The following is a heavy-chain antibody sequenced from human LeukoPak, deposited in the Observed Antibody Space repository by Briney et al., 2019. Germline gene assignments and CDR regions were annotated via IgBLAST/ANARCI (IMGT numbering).Heavy chain of an antibody. CDR2: IIPIFGTA. CDR1: GYTFAGYY. CDR3: ARDPPYCSGGSCYTPYFDY. D-gene: IGHD2-15*01. V-gene: IGHV1-69*06. J-gene: IGHJ4*02. Sequence: GASVKVSCKASGYTFAGYYMHWVRQAPGQGLEWMGGIIPIFGTANYAQKFQGRVTITADKSTSTAYMELSSLRSEDTAVYYCARDPPYCSGGSCYTPYFDYWGQGTLVTVSS.